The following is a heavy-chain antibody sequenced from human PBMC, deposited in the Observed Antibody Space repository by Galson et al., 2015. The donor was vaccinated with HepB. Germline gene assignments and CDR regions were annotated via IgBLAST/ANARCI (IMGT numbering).Heavy chain of an antibody. CDR1: GFTFSSYA. J-gene: IGHJ4*02. CDR3: VTALATIVGVDY. V-gene: IGHV3-64D*06. Sequence: SLRLSCAASGFTFSSYAMHWVRQAPGKGLEYVSAISSNGGSTYYADSVKGRFTISRDNSKNTLYLQMSSLRAEDTAVYYCVTALATIVGVDYWGQGTLVNVSS. D-gene: IGHD5-24*01. CDR2: ISSNGGST.